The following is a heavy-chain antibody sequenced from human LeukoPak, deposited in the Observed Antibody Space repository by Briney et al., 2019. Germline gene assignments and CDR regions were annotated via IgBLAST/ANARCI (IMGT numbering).Heavy chain of an antibody. V-gene: IGHV3-33*01. Sequence: PGGSLRLSCGASGXSFSGYGMHWVRQAPGKGPEWVAMIWSDGTNKYYADSVKGRFTISRDNSKNTLYLQMNSLRAEDTAVYYCARDRLAVTGTGPWWFDPWGQGTLVTVSS. CDR2: IWSDGTNK. CDR3: ARDRLAVTGTGPWWFDP. J-gene: IGHJ5*02. CDR1: GXSFSGYG. D-gene: IGHD6-19*01.